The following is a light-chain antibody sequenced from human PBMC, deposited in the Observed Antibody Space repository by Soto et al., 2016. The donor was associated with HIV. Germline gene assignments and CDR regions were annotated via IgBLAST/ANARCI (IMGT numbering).Light chain of an antibody. V-gene: IGKV1-5*03. J-gene: IGKJ1*01. CDR1: QSISSW. Sequence: DIQMTQSPSTLSASVGDRVTITCRASQSISSWVAWHQQKPGKAPNLLIYKASNLESGVPSRFSGGGSGTEFTLTISSLQPDDFATYYCQQYQTEEGTFGQGTTVEIK. CDR3: QQYQTEEGT. CDR2: KAS.